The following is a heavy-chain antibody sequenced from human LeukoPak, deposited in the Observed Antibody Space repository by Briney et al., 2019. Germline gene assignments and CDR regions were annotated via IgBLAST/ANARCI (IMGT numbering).Heavy chain of an antibody. Sequence: SETLSLTCSFSGDSISTYYWSWIRQSPGKGLEWIGHIYSSGNTDYNSSLKSRVTISVDTSKSQFPLRLSSVTATDTAVYYCARLRWQLVGPYFDYWGQGILVTVSS. CDR2: IYSSGNT. V-gene: IGHV4-59*01. J-gene: IGHJ4*02. CDR3: ARLRWQLVGPYFDY. D-gene: IGHD1-26*01. CDR1: GDSISTYY.